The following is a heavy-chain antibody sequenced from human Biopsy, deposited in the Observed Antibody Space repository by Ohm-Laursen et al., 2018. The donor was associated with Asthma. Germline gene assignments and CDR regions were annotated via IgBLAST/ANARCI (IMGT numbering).Heavy chain of an antibody. CDR3: ARESSVAGSSDFDY. J-gene: IGHJ4*02. D-gene: IGHD6-19*01. Sequence: SLRLSCAASGFTFSSYGMHWVCQAPGKGLEWEAVISYDGSNKYYADSVKGRSTISRDNSKNTLYLQMNSLRAEETAVYYCARESSVAGSSDFDYWGQGTLVTVSS. CDR1: GFTFSSYG. V-gene: IGHV3-30*03. CDR2: ISYDGSNK.